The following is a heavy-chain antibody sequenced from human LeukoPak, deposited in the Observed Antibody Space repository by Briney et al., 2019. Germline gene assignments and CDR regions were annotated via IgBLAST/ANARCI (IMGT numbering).Heavy chain of an antibody. D-gene: IGHD4-11*01. CDR2: VDHTGST. CDR3: ARGRVSSSTWYSTYYYYFYMDV. Sequence: SETLSLTCSVSDDSITMYYWTWIRQPPGKGLEWIGYVDHTGSTNFNPSLNGRVSISRDTSKNLFSLRLRPVTAADTAVYFCARGRVSSSTWYSTYYYYFYMDVWGKGTTVTVSS. J-gene: IGHJ6*03. V-gene: IGHV4-59*01. CDR1: DDSITMYY.